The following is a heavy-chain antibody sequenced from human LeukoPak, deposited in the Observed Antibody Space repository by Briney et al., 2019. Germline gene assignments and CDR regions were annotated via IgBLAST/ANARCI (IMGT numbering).Heavy chain of an antibody. CDR2: ISTRSRTI. V-gene: IGHV3-48*02. J-gene: IGHJ4*02. CDR3: ARDLSSGSYSFDY. D-gene: IGHD1-26*01. Sequence: GGSLRLSCAASGFTFNNYSMNWVRQAPGKGLEWVSYISTRSRTIYYADSVKGRFIISRDNAKNSLYLQMNSLRDEDTAVYYCARDLSSGSYSFDYWGQGTLVTVSS. CDR1: GFTFNNYS.